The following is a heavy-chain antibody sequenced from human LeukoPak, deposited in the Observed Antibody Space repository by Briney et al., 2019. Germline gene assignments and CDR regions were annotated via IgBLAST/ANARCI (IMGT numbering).Heavy chain of an antibody. CDR2: IYSDDNT. CDR3: AKDHLEWDMSWYFDY. V-gene: IGHV3-53*05. D-gene: IGHD3-3*01. Sequence: PGGSLRLSCAASGFTVSSDYMSWVRQAPGKGLEWVSVIYSDDNTYYADSVKGRFTISRDNSKNTLYLQMNSLRAEDTAVYYCAKDHLEWDMSWYFDYWGQGTLVTVSS. J-gene: IGHJ4*02. CDR1: GFTVSSDY.